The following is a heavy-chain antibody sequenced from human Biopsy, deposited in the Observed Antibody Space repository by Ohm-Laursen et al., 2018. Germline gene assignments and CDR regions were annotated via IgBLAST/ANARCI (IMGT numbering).Heavy chain of an antibody. D-gene: IGHD6-6*01. Sequence: SLRLSCAASGFSVSSYDMNWVRQAPGKGLEWISYISETSSHIHDADSVRGRFTVARDIAKNSLYLQLNSLRVEDTAVYYCARDSSRRAREGGMDAWGQGTTVTVSS. CDR3: ARDSSRRAREGGMDA. CDR1: GFSVSSYD. V-gene: IGHV3-21*01. J-gene: IGHJ6*02. CDR2: ISETSSHI.